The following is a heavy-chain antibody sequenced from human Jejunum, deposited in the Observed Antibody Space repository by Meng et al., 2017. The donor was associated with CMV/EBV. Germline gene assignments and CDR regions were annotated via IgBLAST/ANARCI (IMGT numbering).Heavy chain of an antibody. CDR1: GGTISSSSYY. V-gene: IGHV4-39*01. J-gene: IGHJ2*01. Sequence: LETQVSGHGRVTPSETVSLTCTVSGGTISSSSYYWGWIRQPPGKGLEWIGSIYYSGSTYYTPSLKSRVTISVDTSKNQFSLKLSSVTAADTAVYYCASPLGILGIVDLWGRGTLVTVSS. CDR3: ASPLGILGIVDL. D-gene: IGHD7-27*01. CDR2: IYYSGST.